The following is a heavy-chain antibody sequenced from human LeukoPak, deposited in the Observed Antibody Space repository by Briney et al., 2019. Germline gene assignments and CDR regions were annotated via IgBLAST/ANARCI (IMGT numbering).Heavy chain of an antibody. CDR1: RGSISSGSYN. Sequence: SQTLSLTCTVSRGSISSGSYNWSWIRQSAGRGLEWIGRIYTTGSTNYNPSLKSRVTISADTSKNQFSLKLSSVTAADTAVYSDAFDIWGQGTMVTVSS. V-gene: IGHV4-61*02. CDR2: IYTTGST. CDR3: AFDI. J-gene: IGHJ3*02.